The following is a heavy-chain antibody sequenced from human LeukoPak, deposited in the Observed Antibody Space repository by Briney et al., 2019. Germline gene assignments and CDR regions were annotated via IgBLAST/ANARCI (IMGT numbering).Heavy chain of an antibody. CDR2: ISFDGSNK. Sequence: GKSLRLSCAASGFTFNRCGMHWVRQAPGKGLEWVTTISFDGSNKYYADSVKGRFTISRDNAKNSLYLQMNSLRAEDTAVYYCARESRTMIVVDDAFDIWGQGTMVTVSS. J-gene: IGHJ3*02. V-gene: IGHV3-30*03. CDR3: ARESRTMIVVDDAFDI. CDR1: GFTFNRCG. D-gene: IGHD3-22*01.